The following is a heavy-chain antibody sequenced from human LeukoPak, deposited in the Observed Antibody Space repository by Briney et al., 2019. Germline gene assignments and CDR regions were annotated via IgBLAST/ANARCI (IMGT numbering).Heavy chain of an antibody. J-gene: IGHJ4*02. V-gene: IGHV4-39*01. CDR3: ARQESSNWD. D-gene: IGHD4-11*01. CDR1: GGSIRSSTYY. CDR2: TFYSGST. Sequence: SETLSLTCTVSGGSIRSSTYYWGWIRQPPGKGLEWIGSTFYSGSTYYNPSLKSRVTISVDTSKNQFSVKLNSVTAADTAVYHCARQESSNWDWGQGTLVTVSS.